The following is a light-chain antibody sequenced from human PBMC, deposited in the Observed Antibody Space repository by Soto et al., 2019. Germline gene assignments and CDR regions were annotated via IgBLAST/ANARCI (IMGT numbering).Light chain of an antibody. CDR2: KAS. V-gene: IGKV1-5*03. J-gene: IGKJ1*01. Sequence: DIQMTQSPSTLSGSVGDRVTITCRASQTISSWLAWYQQKPGKAPKLLIYKASTLKSGVPSRFSGSGSGTEFTLTISSLQPDDFATYYCQHYNNYSEAFGQGTNVELK. CDR1: QTISSW. CDR3: QHYNNYSEA.